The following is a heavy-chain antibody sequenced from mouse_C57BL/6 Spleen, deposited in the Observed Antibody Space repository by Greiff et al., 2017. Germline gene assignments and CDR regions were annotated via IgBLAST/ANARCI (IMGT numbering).Heavy chain of an antibody. CDR2: IYPGDGDT. Sequence: VQLQQSGPELVKPGASVKISCKASGYAFSSSWMNWVKQRPGKGLEWIGRIYPGDGDTNYNGKFKGKATLTADTSSSAAYMQLSCMTSEDSAVYFCAREDDGSGSFAYWGQGTTLTVSS. CDR3: AREDDGSGSFAY. J-gene: IGHJ2*01. D-gene: IGHD1-1*01. V-gene: IGHV1-82*01. CDR1: GYAFSSSW.